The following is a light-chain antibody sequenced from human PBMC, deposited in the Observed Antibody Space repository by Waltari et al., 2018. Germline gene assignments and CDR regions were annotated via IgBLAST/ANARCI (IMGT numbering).Light chain of an antibody. CDR2: DVT. CDR1: GPDIGYFKY. V-gene: IGLV2-14*03. CDR3: GSYTITSLVV. J-gene: IGLJ2*01. Sequence: QSALTQPASVSGSPGQSITISCTGAGPDIGYFKYVSWYQQHPGKAPKLLIYDVTNRPSGVSDRFSGSKSGNTASLIISGLQAGDEADYYCGSYTITSLVVFGGGTRLTVL.